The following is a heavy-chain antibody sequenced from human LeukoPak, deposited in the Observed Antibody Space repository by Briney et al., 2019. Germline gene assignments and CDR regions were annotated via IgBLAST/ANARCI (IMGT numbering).Heavy chain of an antibody. D-gene: IGHD4-17*01. V-gene: IGHV1-18*01. CDR1: GYTFTSYG. CDR2: ISAYNGNT. Sequence: XXGYTFTSYGISWVRQAPGQGLEWMGWISAYNGNTNYAQKLQGRVTMTTDTSTSTAYMELRSLRSDDTAVYYCARIAVTYIFDYWGQGTLVTVSS. J-gene: IGHJ4*02. CDR3: ARIAVTYIFDY.